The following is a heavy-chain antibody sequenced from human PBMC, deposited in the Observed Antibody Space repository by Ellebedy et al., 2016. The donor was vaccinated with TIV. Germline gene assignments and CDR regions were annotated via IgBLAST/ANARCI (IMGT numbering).Heavy chain of an antibody. D-gene: IGHD3-3*01. CDR2: VYYTGIT. J-gene: IGHJ6*02. CDR1: GASMSSYY. V-gene: IGHV4-59*08. CDR3: ARFLASYYYGMDV. Sequence: MPGGSLRLSCTVSGASMSSYYWSWIRQPPGKGLEWIGYVYYTGITDYNPSLQNRFSMSLPPSEDQFTLKLSSVTAADTAVYYCARFLASYYYGMDVWGQGTTVTVSS.